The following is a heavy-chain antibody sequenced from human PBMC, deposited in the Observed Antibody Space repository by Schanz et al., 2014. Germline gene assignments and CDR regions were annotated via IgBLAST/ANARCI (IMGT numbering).Heavy chain of an antibody. D-gene: IGHD2-2*01. CDR3: ARGYVLEPADYYDP. CDR2: ISAYNGHT. CDR1: GSTFSNYG. V-gene: IGHV1-18*01. Sequence: QVQLVQSGAEVKKPGASVNISCKASGSTFSNYGISWVRQAPGQGLEWMGWISAYNGHTNYAQQFQGRVTMTTDTSTSTVFMELRGQRSDDTAVYYCARGYVLEPADYYDPWGQGTLVTVSS. J-gene: IGHJ5*02.